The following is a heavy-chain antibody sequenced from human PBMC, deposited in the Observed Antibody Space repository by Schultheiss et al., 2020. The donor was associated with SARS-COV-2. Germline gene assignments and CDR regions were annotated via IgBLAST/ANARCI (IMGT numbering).Heavy chain of an antibody. V-gene: IGHV4-4*07. CDR3: TIYEHDAAAYYGMDV. CDR1: GGSISSYY. J-gene: IGHJ6*02. Sequence: SETLSLTCTVSGGSISSYYWSWIRQPAGKGLEWTGRIYTSGSTNYNPSLKSRVTISVDTSKDQFSLKLSSVTAADTAVNYCTIYEHDAAAYYGMDVWGQGTTVTV. CDR2: IYTSGST. D-gene: IGHD1/OR15-1a*01.